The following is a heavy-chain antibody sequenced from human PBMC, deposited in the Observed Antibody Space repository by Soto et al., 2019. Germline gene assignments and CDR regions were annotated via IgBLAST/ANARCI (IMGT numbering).Heavy chain of an antibody. CDR2: ISAYDGNT. D-gene: IGHD3-22*01. CDR1: GDTFTNSA. CDR3: FDY. J-gene: IGHJ4*02. V-gene: IGHV1-18*01. Sequence: GASVKVSCKASGDTFTNSAFIWVRQAPGQGLEWMGWISAYDGNTDYEQKFQGRVTMTTDTSTSTAHMELRSLRSDDSGYYWYFDYWGQGALVTVSS.